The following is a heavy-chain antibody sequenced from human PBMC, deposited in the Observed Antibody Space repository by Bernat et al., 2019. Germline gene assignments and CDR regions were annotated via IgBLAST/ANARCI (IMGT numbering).Heavy chain of an antibody. Sequence: EVQLVESGGGLVQPGGSLRLSCAASGFTFSSYWMHWVRQAPGKGRVWVGRINSDGSSTSYADSVQGRFTISRDNAKNTLYLQMNSLRAEDTAVYYCARDRVDTAMVPPLNWFDPWGQGTLVTVSS. V-gene: IGHV3-74*01. CDR3: ARDRVDTAMVPPLNWFDP. CDR2: INSDGSST. D-gene: IGHD5-18*01. CDR1: GFTFSSYW. J-gene: IGHJ5*02.